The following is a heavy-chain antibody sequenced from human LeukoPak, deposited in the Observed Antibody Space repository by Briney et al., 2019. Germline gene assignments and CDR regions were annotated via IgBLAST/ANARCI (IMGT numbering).Heavy chain of an antibody. V-gene: IGHV1-69*05. J-gene: IGHJ5*02. CDR1: GGTFSSYA. D-gene: IGHD3/OR15-3a*01. CDR2: IIPIFGTA. CDR3: ARERDYNWFDP. Sequence: ASVKVSCKASGGTFSSYAISWVRQAPGQGLEWVGRIIPIFGTANCAQKFQGRVTITTDESTSTAYMELSSLRSEDTAVYYCARERDYNWFDPWGQGTLVTVSS.